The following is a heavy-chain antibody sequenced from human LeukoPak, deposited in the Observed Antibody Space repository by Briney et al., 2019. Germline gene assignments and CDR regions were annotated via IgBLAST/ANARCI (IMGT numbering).Heavy chain of an antibody. CDR3: ARDELWELLPIDY. Sequence: PGRSLDLSCAASGFPFNSYAMDWVRQAPGKGLEGVAVISYDGSNKYYADSVKGRFTISRDNSKNTLYLQMNSLRAEDTAVYYCARDELWELLPIDYWGQGTLVTVSS. V-gene: IGHV3-30-3*01. D-gene: IGHD1-26*01. CDR2: ISYDGSNK. J-gene: IGHJ4*02. CDR1: GFPFNSYA.